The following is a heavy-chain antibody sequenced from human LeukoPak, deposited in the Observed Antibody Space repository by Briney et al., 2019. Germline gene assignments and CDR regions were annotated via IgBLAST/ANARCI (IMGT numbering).Heavy chain of an antibody. D-gene: IGHD1-26*01. V-gene: IGHV1-69*04. CDR3: ARARWYIVGATTVYVDY. J-gene: IGHJ4*02. CDR2: IIPIFGIA. CDR1: GGTFSSYA. Sequence: SVKVSCKASGGTFSSYAISWVRQAPGQGLEWMGRIIPIFGIANYAQKFQGRVTITADKSTSTAYMELSSLRSEDTAVYYCARARWYIVGATTVYVDYWGQGTLVTVSS.